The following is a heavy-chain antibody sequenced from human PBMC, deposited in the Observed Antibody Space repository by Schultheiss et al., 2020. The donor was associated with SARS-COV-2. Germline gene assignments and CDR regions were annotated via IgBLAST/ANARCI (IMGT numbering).Heavy chain of an antibody. CDR2: IYYSGST. CDR3: AGSYYDFWKGYFDY. D-gene: IGHD3-3*01. Sequence: SQTLSLTCTVSGGSISSYYWSWIRQPPGKGLKWIGSIYYSGSTYYNPSLKSRVTISAGTSKNQFSLKLSSVTAADTAVYYCAGSYYDFWKGYFDYWGQGTLVTVSS. V-gene: IGHV4-59*05. CDR1: GGSISSYY. J-gene: IGHJ4*02.